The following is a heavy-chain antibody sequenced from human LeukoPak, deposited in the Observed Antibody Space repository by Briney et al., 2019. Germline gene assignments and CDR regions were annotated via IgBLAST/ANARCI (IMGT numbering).Heavy chain of an antibody. J-gene: IGHJ4*02. D-gene: IGHD6-19*01. CDR2: ISCSNNYI. V-gene: IGHV3-21*01. CDR1: GFTFSSYS. CDR3: ARDQSSRWYDHFDY. Sequence: GGSLRLSCAASGFTFSSYSMNWVRQAPGKGLEWVSSISCSNNYIYYADSVKVRYTICRDNAKNTLYLQMNNLRAEDTAVYYGARDQSSRWYDHFDYWGQGTLVTVSS.